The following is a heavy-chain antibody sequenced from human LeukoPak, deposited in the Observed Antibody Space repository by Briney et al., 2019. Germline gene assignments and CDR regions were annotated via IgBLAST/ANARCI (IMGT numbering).Heavy chain of an antibody. V-gene: IGHV3-30*02. CDR1: GFTFSSYG. CDR3: AREYGDYVGRVDAFDI. J-gene: IGHJ3*02. CDR2: KRNGGSNK. Sequence: PGGSLRLSCAASGFTFSSYGIHWVRQAPGKGLEWVAFKRNGGSNKYYADSVKGRFTISRDNSKNTLYLQMNSLTTEDAAVYYCAREYGDYVGRVDAFDIWGQGTMVTVSS. D-gene: IGHD4-17*01.